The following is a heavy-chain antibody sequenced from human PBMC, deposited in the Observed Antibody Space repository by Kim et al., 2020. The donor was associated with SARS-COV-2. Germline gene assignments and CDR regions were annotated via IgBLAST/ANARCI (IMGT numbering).Heavy chain of an antibody. Sequence: ASVKVSCKASVYTFTSYYMHWVRQAPGQGLEWMGIINPSGGSTSYAQKFQGRVTMTRDTSTSTVYMELSSLRSEDTAVYYCARVGVTYMAFDYWGQGTLVTVSS. CDR1: VYTFTSYY. V-gene: IGHV1-46*01. CDR2: INPSGGST. J-gene: IGHJ4*02. CDR3: ARVGVTYMAFDY. D-gene: IGHD2-21*02.